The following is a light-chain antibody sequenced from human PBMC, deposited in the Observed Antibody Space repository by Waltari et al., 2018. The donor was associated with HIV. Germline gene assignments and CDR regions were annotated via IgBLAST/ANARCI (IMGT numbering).Light chain of an antibody. Sequence: SYELPQPPSVSVSPGQTARTTCSGNAMPKQYAYWYQQEPGRAPLVIIYKDNERPSGIPGRFAGSSSGTIVTLTISGVQAEDEADYYCQSVDSDSSYWVFGGGTKVTVL. J-gene: IGLJ3*02. CDR1: AMPKQY. CDR2: KDN. V-gene: IGLV3-25*03. CDR3: QSVDSDSSYWV.